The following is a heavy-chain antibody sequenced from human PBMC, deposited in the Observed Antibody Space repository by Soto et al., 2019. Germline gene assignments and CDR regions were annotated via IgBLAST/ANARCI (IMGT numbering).Heavy chain of an antibody. D-gene: IGHD3-22*01. Sequence: QVQLVQSGAEVKKPGSSVKVSCKASGGTFSSYAISWVRQAPGQGLEWMGGIIPIFGTANYAQKFQGRVTIKAEESMSTAYTERSSLRSEDTAVYYCARRMKDYYDSSCYHFDYWGQGTLVTVSS. V-gene: IGHV1-69*01. CDR3: ARRMKDYYDSSCYHFDY. J-gene: IGHJ4*02. CDR1: GGTFSSYA. CDR2: IIPIFGTA.